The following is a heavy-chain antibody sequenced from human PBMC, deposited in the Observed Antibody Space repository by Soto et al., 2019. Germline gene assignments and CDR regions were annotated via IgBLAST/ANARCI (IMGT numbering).Heavy chain of an antibody. Sequence: QVQLVESGGGVVQPGTSLRLSCAASGFTFSSYAMHWVRQAPGKGLEWVAVISKDAGNKYYADSLKGRFTISRDNSQNPLYLQMNSLTTEDTAVYYCARPTVTIHSRYLDSWGRGTLVTVSS. CDR1: GFTFSSYA. J-gene: IGHJ4*02. D-gene: IGHD4-17*01. CDR3: ARPTVTIHSRYLDS. CDR2: ISKDAGNK. V-gene: IGHV3-30-3*01.